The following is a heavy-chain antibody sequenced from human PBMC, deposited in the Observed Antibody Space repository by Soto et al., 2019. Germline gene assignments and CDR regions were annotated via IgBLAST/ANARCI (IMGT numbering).Heavy chain of an antibody. Sequence: SETLSLTCAVYGGSFSGYYWSWIRQPPGKGLEWIGEINHSGSTNYNPSLKSRVTISVDTSKNQFSLKLSSVTAADTAVYYCARGLRRRLRFLEWLVDAFDIWGQGTMVTVSS. J-gene: IGHJ3*02. CDR3: ARGLRRRLRFLEWLVDAFDI. D-gene: IGHD3-3*01. V-gene: IGHV4-34*01. CDR2: INHSGST. CDR1: GGSFSGYY.